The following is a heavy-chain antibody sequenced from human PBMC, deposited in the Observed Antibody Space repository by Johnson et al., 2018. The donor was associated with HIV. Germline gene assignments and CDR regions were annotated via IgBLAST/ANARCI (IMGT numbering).Heavy chain of an antibody. CDR3: ARATVESAFDI. CDR2: IDTAGDT. CDR1: GFTLSSYD. D-gene: IGHD4-23*01. V-gene: IGHV3-13*01. J-gene: IGHJ3*02. Sequence: VQLVESGGGLVQPGGSLRLSCAASGFTLSSYDMHWVRQVTGKGLEWVSGIDTAGDTYYPGSVKGRFTISRDNSKSTLILQMDSLRAEDTAVYYCARATVESAFDIWGQGTMVTVSS.